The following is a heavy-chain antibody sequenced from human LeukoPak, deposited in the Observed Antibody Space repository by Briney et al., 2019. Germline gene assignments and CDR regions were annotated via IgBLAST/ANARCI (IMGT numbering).Heavy chain of an antibody. J-gene: IGHJ5*02. CDR2: IYYSGST. V-gene: IGHV4-39*01. Sequence: SETLSLTCTVSGGSISSSSYYWGWIRQPPGKGLEWIGSIYYSGSTYCNPSLKSRVTISVDTSKNQFSLKLSSVTAADTAVYYCARTSSRNWFDPWGQGTLVTVSS. D-gene: IGHD6-13*01. CDR3: ARTSSRNWFDP. CDR1: GGSISSSSYY.